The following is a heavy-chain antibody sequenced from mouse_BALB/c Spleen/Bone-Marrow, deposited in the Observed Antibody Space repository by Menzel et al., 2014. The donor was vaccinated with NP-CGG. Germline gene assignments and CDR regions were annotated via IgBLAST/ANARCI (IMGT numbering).Heavy chain of an antibody. CDR3: TRGDDYDEEFAY. CDR1: GYTFTSYY. J-gene: IGHJ3*01. D-gene: IGHD2-4*01. CDR2: INLSNGGT. Sequence: VQLVESGAELVKPGASVKLSCKASGYTFTSYYMYWVKQRPGQGLEWIGGINLSNGGTNFNEKFKSKATLTVDKSSSTAYMQLSSLTSEDSAVYYCTRGDDYDEEFAYWGQGTLVTVSA. V-gene: IGHV1S81*02.